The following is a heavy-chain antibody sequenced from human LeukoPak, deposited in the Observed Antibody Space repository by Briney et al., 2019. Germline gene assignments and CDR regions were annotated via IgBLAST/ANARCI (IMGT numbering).Heavy chain of an antibody. CDR1: GYTFTVYY. V-gene: IGHV1-2*02. D-gene: IGHD1-1*01. CDR2: INPNSGGT. Sequence: EASVKVSCKASGYTFTVYYMHWVRQAPGQGLEWMGWINPNSGGTNYAQKFQGRVTMTRDTSISTAYMELSRLRSDDTAVYYCAREGVDWNHSVYYFDYWGQGTLVTVSS. CDR3: AREGVDWNHSVYYFDY. J-gene: IGHJ4*02.